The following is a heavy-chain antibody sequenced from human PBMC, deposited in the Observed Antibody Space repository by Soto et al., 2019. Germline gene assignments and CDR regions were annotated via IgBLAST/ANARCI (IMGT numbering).Heavy chain of an antibody. CDR1: GFTFSSYA. J-gene: IGHJ4*02. Sequence: EVQLLESGGGLVQPGWSLRLSCAASGFTFSSYAMSWVRQAPGKGLEWVSAISGSGGSTYYADSVKGRFTISRDNSKNTLYLQMNSLRAEDTAVYYCAKVVSSGWYPIDYWGQGTLVTVSS. D-gene: IGHD6-19*01. V-gene: IGHV3-23*01. CDR2: ISGSGGST. CDR3: AKVVSSGWYPIDY.